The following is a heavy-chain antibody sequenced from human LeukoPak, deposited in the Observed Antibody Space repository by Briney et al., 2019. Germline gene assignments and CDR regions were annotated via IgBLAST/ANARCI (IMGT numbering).Heavy chain of an antibody. CDR3: AKDRGDPPTGWFDP. V-gene: IGHV3-23*01. Sequence: GGSLRLSCATSGFIFSSDSMIWVRQAPGKGLEWVSAISGSGGSTYYADSVKGRFTISRDNSKNTLYLQMNSLRAEDTAIYYCAKDRGDPPTGWFDPWGQGILVTVSS. CDR2: ISGSGGST. CDR1: GFIFSSDS. D-gene: IGHD3-10*01. J-gene: IGHJ5*02.